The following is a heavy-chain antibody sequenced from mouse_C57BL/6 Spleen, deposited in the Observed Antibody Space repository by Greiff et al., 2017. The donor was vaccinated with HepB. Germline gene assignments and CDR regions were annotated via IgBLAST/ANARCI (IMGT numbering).Heavy chain of an antibody. V-gene: IGHV1-50*01. CDR1: GYTFTSYW. J-gene: IGHJ2*01. CDR2: IDPSDSYT. D-gene: IGHD4-1*01. Sequence: QVQLQQSGAELVKPGASVKLSCKASGYTFTSYWMQWVKQRPGQGLEWIGEIDPSDSYTNYNQKFKGKATLTVDTSSSTAYMQLSSLTSEDSAVYYCARTGWDVFDYWGQGTTLTVSS. CDR3: ARTGWDVFDY.